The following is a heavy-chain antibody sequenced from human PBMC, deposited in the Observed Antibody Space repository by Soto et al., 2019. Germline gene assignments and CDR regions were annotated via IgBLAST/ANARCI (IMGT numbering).Heavy chain of an antibody. CDR1: GFTFSGYS. V-gene: IGHV3-48*01. CDR2: ISSSSSTI. CDR3: ASWDRITMVRGVTVDAFDI. D-gene: IGHD3-10*01. J-gene: IGHJ3*02. Sequence: PGGSLRLSCAASGFTFSGYSMNWVRQAPGKGLEWVSYISSSSSTIYYADSVKGRFTISRDNAKNSLYLQMNSLRAEDTAVYYCASWDRITMVRGVTVDAFDIWGKGTMVTVSS.